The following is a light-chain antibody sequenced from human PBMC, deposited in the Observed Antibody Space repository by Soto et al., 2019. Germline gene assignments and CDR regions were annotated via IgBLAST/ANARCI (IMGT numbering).Light chain of an antibody. CDR2: IAS. Sequence: DIQMAQSPSSLSASVGDRVTITCRASQSILNYLNWYQQKPGRAPKVLIYIASSLQSGVTSRFSGSGSGTDFTLTISSLQPEDFATYYCQQTYSFPRTFGQGTRVEIK. CDR1: QSILNY. CDR3: QQTYSFPRT. V-gene: IGKV1-39*01. J-gene: IGKJ1*01.